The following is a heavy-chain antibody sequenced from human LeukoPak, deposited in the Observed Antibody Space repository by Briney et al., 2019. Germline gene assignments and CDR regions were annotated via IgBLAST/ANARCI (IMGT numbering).Heavy chain of an antibody. D-gene: IGHD4-17*01. J-gene: IGHJ4*02. CDR3: ARVDYGDYVRGRWDY. CDR2: ISGSGGST. CDR1: GFTFSSYA. Sequence: GGSLRPSCAASGFTFSSYAMSWVRQAPGKGLEWVSAISGSGGSTYYADSVKGRFTISRDNSKNTLYLQMNSLRAEDTAVYYCARVDYGDYVRGRWDYWGQGTLVTVSS. V-gene: IGHV3-23*01.